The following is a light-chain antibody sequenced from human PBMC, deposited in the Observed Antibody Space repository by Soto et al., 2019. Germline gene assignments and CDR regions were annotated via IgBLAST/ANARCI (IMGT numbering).Light chain of an antibody. CDR3: QVWDDSLNGSVA. CDR2: RND. V-gene: IGLV1-47*01. J-gene: IGLJ2*01. Sequence: QSVLTQAPSASGTPGQRVTISCSGSSSNIGSNFVYWYQKFPGAAPKVLIYRNDQRPSGVPDRFSGSKSGTSASLAISGLRSEDEADYYCQVWDDSLNGSVAFGGGTKLTVL. CDR1: SSNIGSNF.